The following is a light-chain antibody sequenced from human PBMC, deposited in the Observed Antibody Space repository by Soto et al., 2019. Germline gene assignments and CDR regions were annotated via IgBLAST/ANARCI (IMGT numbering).Light chain of an antibody. J-gene: IGKJ5*01. Sequence: EIVLTQSPATLSLSPGERATLSCRASQSVSSYLAWYQQKPGQAPRLLIYDASNRATGIPARFSGSGSGTDFTLTISSLEPEDFAVYYCQQSSNWPPITFGQGTRLESK. V-gene: IGKV3-11*01. CDR1: QSVSSY. CDR3: QQSSNWPPIT. CDR2: DAS.